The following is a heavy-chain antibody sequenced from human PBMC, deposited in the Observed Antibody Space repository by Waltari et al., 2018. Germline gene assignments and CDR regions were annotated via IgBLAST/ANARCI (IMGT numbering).Heavy chain of an antibody. D-gene: IGHD6-19*01. CDR1: GFTFSSYA. CDR3: ARDRSSGWYGSLDY. J-gene: IGHJ4*02. Sequence: QVQLVESGGGVVQPGRSLRLSCAASGFTFSSYALHWVRQAPGKGLEWVAVISYDGSNKYYADSVKGRFTISRDNSKNTLYLQMNSLRAEDTAVYYCARDRSSGWYGSLDYWGQGTLVTVSS. CDR2: ISYDGSNK. V-gene: IGHV3-30-3*01.